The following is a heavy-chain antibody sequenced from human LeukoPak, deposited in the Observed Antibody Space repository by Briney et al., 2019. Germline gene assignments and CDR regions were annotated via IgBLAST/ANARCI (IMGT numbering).Heavy chain of an antibody. J-gene: IGHJ6*02. D-gene: IGHD3-10*01. CDR3: ARDSGELYYYYYYGMDV. CDR1: GCTFTSYG. Sequence: ASVKVSCKASGCTFTSYGISWVRQAPGQGLEWMGWISAYNGNTNYAQKLQGRVTMTTDTSTSTAYMELRSLRSDDTAVYYCARDSGELYYYYYYGMDVWGQGTTVTVSS. CDR2: ISAYNGNT. V-gene: IGHV1-18*01.